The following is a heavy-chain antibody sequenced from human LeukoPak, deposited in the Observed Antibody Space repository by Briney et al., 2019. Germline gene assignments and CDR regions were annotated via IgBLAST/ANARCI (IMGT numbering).Heavy chain of an antibody. D-gene: IGHD6-6*01. CDR1: GGSISSGSYY. CDR2: IYTSGST. Sequence: PSETLSLTCTVSGGSISSGSYYWRWIRQPPGKILELIGRIYTSGSTNYNPSLKSRVTISVDTSKNHFSLKLSSVTAADTAVYYRASSIAAFFDYWGQGTLVTVSS. V-gene: IGHV4-61*02. J-gene: IGHJ4*02. CDR3: ASSIAAFFDY.